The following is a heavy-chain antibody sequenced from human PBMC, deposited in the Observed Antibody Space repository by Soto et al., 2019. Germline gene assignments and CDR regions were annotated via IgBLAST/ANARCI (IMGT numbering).Heavy chain of an antibody. Sequence: QVQLQESGPGLVKPSETLSLTCTVSGGSISSYFWSWIRQPPGKGLEWIGEIYKSGSTDYNPSLKSRFTISADTSKNQFSRRLSSVTAADTAVYYCARRSSSWYAFDSWGQGTMVTVSS. J-gene: IGHJ3*02. CDR3: ARRSSSWYAFDS. CDR2: IYKSGST. V-gene: IGHV4-59*08. CDR1: GGSISSYF. D-gene: IGHD6-13*01.